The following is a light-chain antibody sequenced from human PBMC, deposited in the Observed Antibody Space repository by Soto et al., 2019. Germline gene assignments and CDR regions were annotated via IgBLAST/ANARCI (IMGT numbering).Light chain of an antibody. J-gene: IGKJ4*01. Sequence: EIVLTQSPGTLSLSPGERATLSCRASQTVSSNFLAWIQQKPGQAPRFVIYGASSRATGIPDRFSGSGSGTAFTLTINRLEPEDFAVYYGQQYGSSPLTFGGGTKVEIK. CDR1: QTVSSNF. V-gene: IGKV3-20*01. CDR2: GAS. CDR3: QQYGSSPLT.